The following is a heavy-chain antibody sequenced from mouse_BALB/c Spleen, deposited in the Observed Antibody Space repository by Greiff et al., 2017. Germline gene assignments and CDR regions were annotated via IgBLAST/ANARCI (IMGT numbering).Heavy chain of an antibody. Sequence: VMLVESGPGLVAPSQSLSITCTVSGFSLTSYGVHWVRQPPGKGLEWLGVIWAGGSTNYNSALMSRLSISKDNSKSQVFLKMNSLQTDDTAMYYCARAPTWDYYGYFDYWGQGTTLTVSS. J-gene: IGHJ2*01. V-gene: IGHV2-9*02. CDR2: IWAGGST. CDR3: ARAPTWDYYGYFDY. CDR1: GFSLTSYG. D-gene: IGHD1-1*01.